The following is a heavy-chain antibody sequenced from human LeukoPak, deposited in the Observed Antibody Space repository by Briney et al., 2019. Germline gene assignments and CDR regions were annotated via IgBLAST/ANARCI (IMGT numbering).Heavy chain of an antibody. CDR1: DYSISSGYGYY. D-gene: IGHD5/OR15-5a*01. Sequence: SETLSLTCTVSDYSISSGYGYYWGWIRQPPGKGLEWIGNIYHSGITYYNHFNSSLKSRVTISIDTSKNQFSLRLTSVTAADMAVYFCATLVSTRYYFDYWGQGTLVTVSS. CDR2: IYHSGIT. J-gene: IGHJ4*02. V-gene: IGHV4-38-2*02. CDR3: ATLVSTRYYFDY.